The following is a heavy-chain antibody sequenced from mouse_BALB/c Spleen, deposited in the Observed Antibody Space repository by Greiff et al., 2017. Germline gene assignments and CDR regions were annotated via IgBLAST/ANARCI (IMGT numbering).Heavy chain of an antibody. CDR2: IYPYNGGT. J-gene: IGHJ4*01. Sequence: VQLQQSGPELVKPGASVKISCKASGYTFTDYNMHWVKQSHGKSLEWIGYIYPYNGGTGYNQKFTSKATLTVDNSSSTAYMELRSLTSEDSAVYYCARNLLYYAMDYWGQGTSVTVSS. CDR1: GYTFTDYN. V-gene: IGHV1S29*02. CDR3: ARNLLYYAMDY.